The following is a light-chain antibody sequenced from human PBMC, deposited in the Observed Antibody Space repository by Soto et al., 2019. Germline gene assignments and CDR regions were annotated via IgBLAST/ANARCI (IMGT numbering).Light chain of an antibody. J-gene: IGKJ4*01. V-gene: IGKV1-27*01. CDR2: DAS. Sequence: DIQMTLSPSSLSASVGGRVTITCQASQIISNYLTWYQQKPGKAPKLLIYDASTLETGVPSRFSGSGSGTDFTLSISSLQPEDVAAYYCQKYNSAPLTFGEGTKVDIK. CDR3: QKYNSAPLT. CDR1: QIISNY.